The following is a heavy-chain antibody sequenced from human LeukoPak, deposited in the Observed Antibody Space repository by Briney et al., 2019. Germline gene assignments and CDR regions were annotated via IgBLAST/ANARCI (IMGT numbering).Heavy chain of an antibody. J-gene: IGHJ5*02. Sequence: GGSLRLSCAASGFTFSSYSMDWVRQAPGKGLEWVSSISSSSSYIYYAASVKGRFTISRDNAKNSLYLQMNSLRAEDTAVYYCARDHRHYCSGGSCYSGGFDPWGQGTLVTVSS. CDR3: ARDHRHYCSGGSCYSGGFDP. CDR1: GFTFSSYS. D-gene: IGHD2-15*01. V-gene: IGHV3-21*01. CDR2: ISSSSSYI.